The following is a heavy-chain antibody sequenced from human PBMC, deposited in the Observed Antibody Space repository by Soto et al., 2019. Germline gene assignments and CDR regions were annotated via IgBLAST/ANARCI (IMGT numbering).Heavy chain of an antibody. CDR2: ISSSSSYI. V-gene: IGHV3-21*01. CDR3: ARATPEGIAAADFFDY. CDR1: GFTFSSYS. Sequence: GESLKISCAASGFTFSSYSMNWVRQAPGKGLEWVSSISSSSSYIYYADSVKGRFTISRDNAKNSLYLQMNSLRAEDTAVYYCARATPEGIAAADFFDYWGQGTLVTVSS. J-gene: IGHJ4*02. D-gene: IGHD6-13*01.